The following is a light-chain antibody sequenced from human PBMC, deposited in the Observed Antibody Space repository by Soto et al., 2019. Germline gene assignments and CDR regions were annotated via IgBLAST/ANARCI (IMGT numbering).Light chain of an antibody. Sequence: DIQMTQSPSTLSASIGDRVTITCRARQTINGRLAWYQQKPGRPPKLLIYDVSFLESGAPSRFSGSGSGTDFTLTISSLRPDDFATFYCQQYKVYPYTFGQGSRLDIK. CDR2: DVS. V-gene: IGKV1-5*01. CDR3: QQYKVYPYT. CDR1: QTINGR. J-gene: IGKJ2*01.